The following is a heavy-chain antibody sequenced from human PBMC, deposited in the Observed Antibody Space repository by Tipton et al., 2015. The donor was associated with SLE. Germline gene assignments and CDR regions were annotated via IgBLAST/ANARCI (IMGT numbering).Heavy chain of an antibody. CDR1: GGFISSYY. V-gene: IGHV4-59*12. D-gene: IGHD2-15*01. CDR2: IYYSEST. J-gene: IGHJ1*01. CDR3: AREFCSGGNCYFDH. Sequence: TLSLTCSVSGGFISSYYWSWIRQPPGKGLEWIGYIYYSESTNFNPSPKSRVTISLNTSKNQFSLRLTSVTAADTARYYCAREFCSGGNCYFDHWGQGTLVTVSS.